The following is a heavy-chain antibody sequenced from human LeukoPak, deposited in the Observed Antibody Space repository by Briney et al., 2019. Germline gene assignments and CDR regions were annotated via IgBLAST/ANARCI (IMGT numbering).Heavy chain of an antibody. D-gene: IGHD3-3*01. Sequence: KTGGSLRLSCAASGFTFSSYSMNWVRQAPGKGLEWVSSISSSSSYIYYADSVKGRFTISRDNAKNSLYLQMNSLRAEDTAVYYCAREGYYDFWSGYKRYYYIDVWGKGTTVTVSS. V-gene: IGHV3-21*01. J-gene: IGHJ6*03. CDR1: GFTFSSYS. CDR3: AREGYYDFWSGYKRYYYIDV. CDR2: ISSSSSYI.